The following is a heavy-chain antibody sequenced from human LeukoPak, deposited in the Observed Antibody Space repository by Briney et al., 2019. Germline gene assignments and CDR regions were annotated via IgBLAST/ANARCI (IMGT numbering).Heavy chain of an antibody. CDR3: ASSVTIGNYFDY. D-gene: IGHD4-17*01. V-gene: IGHV3-30*04. CDR2: ISYDGSNN. CDR1: GFTFSTYT. J-gene: IGHJ4*02. Sequence: GRSLRLSCAASGFTFSTYTMHWVRQAPGKGLEWVALISYDGSNNYYADSVKGRLTIARDNSKNTLYLQVNSLRAEDTAVYYCASSVTIGNYFDYWGQGTLVTVSS.